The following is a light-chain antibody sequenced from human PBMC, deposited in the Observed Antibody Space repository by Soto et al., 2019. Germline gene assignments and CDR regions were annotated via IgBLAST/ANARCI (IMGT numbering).Light chain of an antibody. CDR1: QSISSW. CDR2: KAS. Sequence: DIQMTQSPSTLSASVGARVTITCRASQSISSWLAWYQQKPGKPPKLLIYKASSLQSGVPARFSGSGSGTEFTLTISSLQPDDFATYYCQQYNSHWTFGQGTKVDIK. V-gene: IGKV1-5*03. CDR3: QQYNSHWT. J-gene: IGKJ1*01.